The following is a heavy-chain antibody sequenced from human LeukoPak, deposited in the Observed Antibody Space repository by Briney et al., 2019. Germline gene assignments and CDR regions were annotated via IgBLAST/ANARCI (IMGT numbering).Heavy chain of an antibody. D-gene: IGHD2-21*02. J-gene: IGHJ4*02. CDR1: GNTFIGYY. CDR3: ARGAYCGGDCYSPFGN. Sequence: ASVKVSCKASGNTFIGYYMYWVRQAPGQGLEWMGRINPNSGGTNYAQKFQGRVTMTRDTSISTAYMEVSRLRSDDTAVYFCARGAYCGGDCYSPFGNWGQGTLVTVSS. CDR2: INPNSGGT. V-gene: IGHV1-2*06.